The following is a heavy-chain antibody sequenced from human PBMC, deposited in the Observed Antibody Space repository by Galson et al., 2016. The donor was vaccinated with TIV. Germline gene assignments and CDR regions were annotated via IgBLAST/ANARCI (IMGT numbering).Heavy chain of an antibody. V-gene: IGHV3-74*01. CDR2: IKSDGSIT. Sequence: SLRLSCAASGFTFSSYWMHWVRQAPGKGLVWVSRIKSDGSITNYGDSVKGRFTISRDNARNTLYLQMNSLRSEDTAVYYCARVIRHYDFWSGRFPTENDAFEIWGKGTTVTVAS. J-gene: IGHJ3*02. CDR1: GFTFSSYW. D-gene: IGHD3-3*01. CDR3: ARVIRHYDFWSGRFPTENDAFEI.